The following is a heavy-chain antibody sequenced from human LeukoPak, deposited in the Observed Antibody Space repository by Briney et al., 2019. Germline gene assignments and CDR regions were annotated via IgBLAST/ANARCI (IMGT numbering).Heavy chain of an antibody. CDR3: ARRYSSGWYGDTFDY. V-gene: IGHV4-39*01. J-gene: IGHJ4*02. D-gene: IGHD6-19*01. CDR1: GGSISSSSYY. Sequence: SETLSLTCTVSGGSISSSSYYWGWIRQPPGKGLEWIGSIYYSGSTYYNPSLKSRVTISVDTSKNQFSLKLSSVTAANTAVYYCARRYSSGWYGDTFDYWGQGTLVTVSS. CDR2: IYYSGST.